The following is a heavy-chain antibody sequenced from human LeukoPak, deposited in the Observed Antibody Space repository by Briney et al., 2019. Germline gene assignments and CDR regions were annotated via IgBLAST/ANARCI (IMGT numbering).Heavy chain of an antibody. Sequence: GASVKVSCKASGGTFSSYAISWVRQAPGQGLEWMGGIIPIFSTTNYAQKSQGRVTITADESTSTAYMELSSLRSEDTAVYYCAREMLAYCGGDCNYPFGYWGQGTLVTVSS. D-gene: IGHD2-21*02. V-gene: IGHV1-69*13. CDR3: AREMLAYCGGDCNYPFGY. CDR1: GGTFSSYA. J-gene: IGHJ4*02. CDR2: IIPIFSTT.